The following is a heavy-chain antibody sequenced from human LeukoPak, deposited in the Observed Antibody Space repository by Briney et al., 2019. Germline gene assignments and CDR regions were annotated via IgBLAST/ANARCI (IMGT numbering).Heavy chain of an antibody. CDR3: ASGSGYLVRFDY. CDR1: GFTFSSYW. V-gene: IGHV3-7*01. J-gene: IGHJ4*02. CDR2: IKQDGSEK. Sequence: PGGSLRLACAAAGFTFSSYWRSWVRQAPGKGREWVANIKQDGSEKYYVGSVKGRFTISRHNARNSLYLKMNSLRAEDTAVYYCASGSGYLVRFDYWGQGTLVTVSS. D-gene: IGHD3-22*01.